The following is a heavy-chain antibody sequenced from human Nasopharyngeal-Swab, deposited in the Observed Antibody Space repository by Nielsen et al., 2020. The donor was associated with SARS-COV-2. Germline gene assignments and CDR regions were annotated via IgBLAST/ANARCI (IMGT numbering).Heavy chain of an antibody. D-gene: IGHD6-19*01. V-gene: IGHV3-7*03. CDR3: ATGSSSGWFFDY. J-gene: IGHJ4*02. CDR1: GFTFSSYW. Sequence: GESLKISCAASGFTFSSYWMSWVRQAPGEGLEWVANIKQDGSEKYYVDSVKGRFTISRDNAKNSLFLQMNSLRAEDTAVYYCATGSSSGWFFDYWGQGTLVTVSS. CDR2: IKQDGSEK.